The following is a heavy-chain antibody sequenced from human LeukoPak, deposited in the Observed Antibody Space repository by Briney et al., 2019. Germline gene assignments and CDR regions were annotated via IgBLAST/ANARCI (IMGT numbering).Heavy chain of an antibody. D-gene: IGHD4-17*01. V-gene: IGHV3-49*04. J-gene: IGHJ4*02. Sequence: GGSLRLSCAASGFTFSSYGMHWVRQAPGKGLEWVGFIRSKAYGGTTEYAASVKGRFTISRDDSKSIAYLQMNSLKTEDTAVYYCTRDGDYGDPLRPFDYWGQGTLVTVSS. CDR3: TRDGDYGDPLRPFDY. CDR2: IRSKAYGGTT. CDR1: GFTFSSYG.